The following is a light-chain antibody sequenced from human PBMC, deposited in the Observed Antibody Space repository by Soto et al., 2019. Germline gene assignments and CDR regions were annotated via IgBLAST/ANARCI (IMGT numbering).Light chain of an antibody. J-gene: IGKJ2*01. CDR1: QSVSSY. CDR3: PQRSNWPPYP. Sequence: EIVLTQSPATLSLSPGERATLSCRASQSVSSYLAWYQQKPGQAPRLLIDDASNRATGIPARFSGSASWTHFTLTISSLEAEDFAVYYCPQRSNWPPYPFGQGTNLEIK. CDR2: DAS. V-gene: IGKV3-11*01.